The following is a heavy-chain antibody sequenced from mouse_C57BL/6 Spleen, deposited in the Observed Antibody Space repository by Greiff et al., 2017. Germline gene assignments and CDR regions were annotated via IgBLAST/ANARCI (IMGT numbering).Heavy chain of an antibody. CDR1: GYTFTSYW. V-gene: IGHV1-52*01. CDR2: IDPSDSET. J-gene: IGHJ2*01. CDR3: SITTVVALDY. D-gene: IGHD1-1*01. Sequence: QVQLQQPGAELVRPGSSVKLSCKASGYTFTSYWMHWVKQRPIQGLEWIGNIDPSDSETHYNQKFKDKATVTVDKSSSTAYMQLSSLTSEDSAVYYCSITTVVALDYWGQGTTLTVSS.